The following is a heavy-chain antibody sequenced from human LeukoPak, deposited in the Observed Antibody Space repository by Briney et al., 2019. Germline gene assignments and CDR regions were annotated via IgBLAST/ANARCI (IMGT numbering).Heavy chain of an antibody. D-gene: IGHD6-13*01. V-gene: IGHV4-4*07. J-gene: IGHJ1*01. CDR3: ARDFGRSSVRAEYFQH. CDR2: IYTSGST. Sequence: SETLSLTCTVSGGSISSYYWSWIRQPAGKGLEWIGRIYTSGSTNYNPSLKSRVTMSVDTSKNQFSLKLSSVTAADTAVYYCARDFGRSSVRAEYFQHWGQGTLVTVSS. CDR1: GGSISSYY.